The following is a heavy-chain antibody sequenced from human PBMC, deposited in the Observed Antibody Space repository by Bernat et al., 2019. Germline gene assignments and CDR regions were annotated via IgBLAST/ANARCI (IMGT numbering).Heavy chain of an antibody. CDR2: ISSSSSTI. V-gene: IGHV3-48*01. CDR3: ERDQGLPPQGYYGMDV. J-gene: IGHJ6*02. Sequence: EVQLVESGGGLVQPGGSLRLSCAASGFTFSSYSMNWVRQAPGKGLEWVSYISSSSSTIYYADSVKGRLTISRDNAKNSLYLQMNSLRAEDTAVYYCERDQGLPPQGYYGMDVWGQGTTVTVSS. CDR1: GFTFSSYS.